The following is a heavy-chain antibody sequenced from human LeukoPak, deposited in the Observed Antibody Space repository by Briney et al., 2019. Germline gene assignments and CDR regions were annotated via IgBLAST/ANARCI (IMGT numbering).Heavy chain of an antibody. J-gene: IGHJ4*02. Sequence: GGSLRLSCAASGFTFSNYPMTWVRQAPGKGLEWVSAISDGGDSRKYAGSVKGRFTISGDNSKSRLYLQMNSLRVDDTAVYYCTKDWRADFWGQGTLVTVSS. CDR3: TKDWRADF. V-gene: IGHV3-23*01. CDR1: GFTFSNYP. CDR2: ISDGGDSR.